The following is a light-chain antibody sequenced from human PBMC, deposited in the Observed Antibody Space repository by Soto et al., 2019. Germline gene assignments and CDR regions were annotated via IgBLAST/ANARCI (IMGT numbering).Light chain of an antibody. CDR1: TSDVGNYNY. J-gene: IGLJ2*01. Sequence: QSALTQPVSVSGSPGQSITISCTGTTSDVGNYNYVSWYQQHPGKAPKLMIYDVSNRPSGISNRFSGSKSGNTASLTISGLQAEDEADYHCSSYTSTNTVVFGGGTKLTVL. CDR2: DVS. V-gene: IGLV2-14*03. CDR3: SSYTSTNTVV.